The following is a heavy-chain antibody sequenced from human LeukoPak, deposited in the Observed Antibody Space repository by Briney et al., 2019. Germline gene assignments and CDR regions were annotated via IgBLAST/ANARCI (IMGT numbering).Heavy chain of an antibody. D-gene: IGHD6-6*01. J-gene: IGHJ3*02. Sequence: GGSLRLSCAASRFTFSSYGMHWVRQAPGKGLEWVAVVSSDGGTKYYADSVKGRFTISRDNSKNTLYLQMNSLKTEDTAVYYCAKEGDGAARFALDTWGQGTMVTVSS. CDR1: RFTFSSYG. CDR3: AKEGDGAARFALDT. CDR2: VSSDGGTK. V-gene: IGHV3-30*18.